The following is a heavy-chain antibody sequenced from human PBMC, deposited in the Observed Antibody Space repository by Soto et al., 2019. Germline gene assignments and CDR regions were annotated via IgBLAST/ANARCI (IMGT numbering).Heavy chain of an antibody. J-gene: IGHJ4*02. D-gene: IGHD1-1*01. CDR1: GFTFSSYG. CDR3: ARERGNSGTYDY. CDR2: ISYDGSNK. Sequence: QVQLVESGGGVVQPGRSLRLSCAASGFTFSSYGMHWVRQAPGKGLEWVAVISYDGSNKYYADSVKGRFTISRDNSKNTLYLQMNSLRAEDTAVYYCARERGNSGTYDYWGQGTLVTVSS. V-gene: IGHV3-30*03.